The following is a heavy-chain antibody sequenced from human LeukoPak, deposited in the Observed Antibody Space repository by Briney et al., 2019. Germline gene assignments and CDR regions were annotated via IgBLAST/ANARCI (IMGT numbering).Heavy chain of an antibody. CDR3: ARGDVVGATSFRY. D-gene: IGHD1-26*01. J-gene: IGHJ4*02. CDR2: ISSSSSTI. V-gene: IGHV3-48*04. Sequence: GGSLRLSCAASGFTFSSYSMNWFRQAPGKGLEWVSYISSSSSTIYYADSVKGRFTISRDNAKNSLYLQMNSLRAEDTAVYYCARGDVVGATSFRYWGQGTLVTVSS. CDR1: GFTFSSYS.